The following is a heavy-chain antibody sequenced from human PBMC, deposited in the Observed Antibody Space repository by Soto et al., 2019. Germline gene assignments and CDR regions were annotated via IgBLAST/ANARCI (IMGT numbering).Heavy chain of an antibody. V-gene: IGHV5-51*01. CDR3: ARSPEMTTSNWFDP. CDR2: IYPGDSDT. CDR1: GYSFTSYW. J-gene: IGHJ5*02. Sequence: GESLKISCKGSGYSFTSYWIGWVRQMPGKGLEWMGIIYPGDSDTRYSPSFQGQVTISADKSISTAYLQWSSLKASDTAMYYCARSPEMTTSNWFDPGAREPWSPSPQ. D-gene: IGHD4-17*01.